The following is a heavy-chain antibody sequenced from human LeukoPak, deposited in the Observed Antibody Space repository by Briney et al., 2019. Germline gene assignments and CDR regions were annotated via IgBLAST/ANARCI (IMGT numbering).Heavy chain of an antibody. V-gene: IGHV4-4*07. J-gene: IGHJ5*02. D-gene: IGHD4-17*01. Sequence: PSETLSLTCTVSGGSISSYYWSWIRQPAGKGLEWIGRIYTSGSTNYNPSLKSRVTMSVDTSKNQFSLKLSSVTAADTAVYYCARNHGDYGQVPFNWFDPWGQGTLVTVSS. CDR1: GGSISSYY. CDR3: ARNHGDYGQVPFNWFDP. CDR2: IYTSGST.